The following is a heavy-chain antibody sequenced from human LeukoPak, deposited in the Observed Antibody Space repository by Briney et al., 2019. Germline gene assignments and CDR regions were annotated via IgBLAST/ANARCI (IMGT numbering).Heavy chain of an antibody. CDR3: ARQGDSGWYYFDY. CDR1: GGSISSGGYY. CDR2: IYHSGST. D-gene: IGHD6-19*01. Sequence: SETLSLTCTVSGGSISSGGYYWSWIRQHPGKGLEWIGEIYHSGSTNYNPSLKSRVTISVDKSKNQFSLKLTSVTAADTAAYYCARQGDSGWYYFDYWGQGTLVTVSS. V-gene: IGHV4-39*07. J-gene: IGHJ4*02.